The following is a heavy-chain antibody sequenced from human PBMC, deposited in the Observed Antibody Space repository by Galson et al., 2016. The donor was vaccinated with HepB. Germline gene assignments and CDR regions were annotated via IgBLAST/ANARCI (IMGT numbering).Heavy chain of an antibody. CDR3: ASPYGSGSNYNSHFDY. Sequence: SLRLSCAASGFTFSSYPMHWVRQAPGKGLEWVAVISFDGNNKYYSDSVKGRFTISRDNSKNTLYLQMNSLRAEDTAVYFCASPYGSGSNYNSHFDYWGQGTLVTVSS. J-gene: IGHJ4*02. V-gene: IGHV3-30-3*01. CDR2: ISFDGNNK. CDR1: GFTFSSYP. D-gene: IGHD3-10*01.